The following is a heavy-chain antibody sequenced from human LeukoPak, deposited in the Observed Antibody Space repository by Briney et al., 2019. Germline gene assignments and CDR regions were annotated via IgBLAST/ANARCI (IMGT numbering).Heavy chain of an antibody. CDR1: GLTFSSYA. J-gene: IGHJ4*02. D-gene: IGHD3-9*01. V-gene: IGHV3-23*01. CDR3: AKPNILRYFDWFSGYFDN. CDR2: ISGRGGST. Sequence: GGSLRLSCAASGLTFSSYAMSWVRQAPGKGLEWVSTISGRGGSTYYADSVRGRFTISRDNSKNTLHLQMNSLRAEDTAIYYCAKPNILRYFDWFSGYFDNWGQGTLVTVSS.